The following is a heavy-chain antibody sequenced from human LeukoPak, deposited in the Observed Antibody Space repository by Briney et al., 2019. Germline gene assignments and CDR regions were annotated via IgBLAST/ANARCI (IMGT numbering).Heavy chain of an antibody. Sequence: GGSLRLSCAASGFTFSSYSMNWVRQAPGKGLEWVSSISSSSSYIYYADSVKGRFTISRDNAKNSLYLQMNSLRAEDTAVYYCAKGPGAGGNTWYYFDCWGQGTLVTVSS. J-gene: IGHJ4*02. V-gene: IGHV3-21*01. D-gene: IGHD6-13*01. CDR2: ISSSSSYI. CDR1: GFTFSSYS. CDR3: AKGPGAGGNTWYYFDC.